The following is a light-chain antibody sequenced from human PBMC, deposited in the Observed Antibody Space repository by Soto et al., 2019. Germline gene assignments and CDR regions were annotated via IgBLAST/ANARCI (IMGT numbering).Light chain of an antibody. CDR1: QSVSSD. CDR3: QHYDNWPYT. V-gene: IGKV3-15*01. CDR2: GAS. J-gene: IGKJ4*01. Sequence: ETVMTQSPATLSVSPGERATLSCKASQSVSSDLAWYQQKPGQAPRLLIYGASTRATGVPARFSGGGSGTEFTLTISSLQSEDFAVYYCQHYDNWPYTFGGGTKLEIK.